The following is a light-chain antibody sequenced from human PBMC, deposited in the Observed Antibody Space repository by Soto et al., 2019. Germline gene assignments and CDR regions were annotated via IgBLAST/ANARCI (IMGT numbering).Light chain of an antibody. CDR3: QQLNSYPLT. CDR2: AAS. J-gene: IGKJ4*01. CDR1: QGISSY. V-gene: IGKV1-9*01. Sequence: IQLTQSPSSLSASVGDRVTITCRATQGISSYLAWYQQKPGKAPKLLIYAASTLQSGVPSRFSGSGSGTDFTPTTSSLPPEDFATSNCQQLNSYPLTLGGGTRVVIK.